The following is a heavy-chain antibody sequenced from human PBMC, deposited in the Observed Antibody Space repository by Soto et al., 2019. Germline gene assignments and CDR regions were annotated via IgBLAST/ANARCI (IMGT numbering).Heavy chain of an antibody. CDR2: IYYSGST. CDR1: GGSISSGGYY. CDR3: ARVPFGSNGGTYFDY. J-gene: IGHJ4*02. Sequence: QVQLQESGPGLVKPSQTLSLTCTVSGGSISSGGYYWSWIRRHPGKGLEWIGYIYYSGSTSYNPSRTSRVTISVDTSKNQFSLKLTSGTAAATAVSDCARVPFGSNGGTYFDYWGQGTLVTVSS. D-gene: IGHD1-26*01. V-gene: IGHV4-31*03.